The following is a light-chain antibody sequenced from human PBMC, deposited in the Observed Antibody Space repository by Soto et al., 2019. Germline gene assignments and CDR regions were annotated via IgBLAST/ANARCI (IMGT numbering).Light chain of an antibody. V-gene: IGKV1-5*03. Sequence: DIQMSQSPSTLSASVGDRVTITCRASRSLTRWLAWYQQNPGRAPKLLIYETSILQIGVPSRFSGSGSGTDVTLTISGVQPDDIATYYCQQYSTFWTFGQGTRVEVK. CDR2: ETS. CDR3: QQYSTFWT. J-gene: IGKJ1*01. CDR1: RSLTRW.